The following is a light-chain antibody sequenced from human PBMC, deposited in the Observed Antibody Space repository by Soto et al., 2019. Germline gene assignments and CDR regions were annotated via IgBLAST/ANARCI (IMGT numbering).Light chain of an antibody. CDR3: SSYTSSSTLVL. Sequence: QSALTQPASVSGSPGQSITISCTGTSSDVGSYNLVSWYQQHPGKAPKLMIYDVSNRPSGVSNRFSGSKSGSTASLTISGLQAEDEADYYCSSYTSSSTLVLFGGGTKLNVL. V-gene: IGLV2-14*02. CDR2: DVS. J-gene: IGLJ2*01. CDR1: SSDVGSYNL.